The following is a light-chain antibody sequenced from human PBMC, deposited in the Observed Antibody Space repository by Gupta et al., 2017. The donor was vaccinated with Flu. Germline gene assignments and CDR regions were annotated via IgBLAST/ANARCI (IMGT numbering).Light chain of an antibody. CDR3: QQYGSLPYT. CDR1: QSVRSSF. J-gene: IGKJ2*01. V-gene: IGKV3-20*01. Sequence: TLALSPGESAALSCRASQSVRSSFLAWYQQKPGQAPRLLIYGASIKATGIPDRFSGGGSGTDFTLTISRLEPEDFAVFYCQQYGSLPYTFGQGTKLEIK. CDR2: GAS.